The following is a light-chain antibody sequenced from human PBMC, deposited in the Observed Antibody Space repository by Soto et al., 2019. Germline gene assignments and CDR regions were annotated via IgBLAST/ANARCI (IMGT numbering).Light chain of an antibody. CDR1: QNVTSTY. J-gene: IGKJ1*01. CDR2: AAF. Sequence: VFTQSPGTLSLSPVDRASLSCRASQNVTSTYLAWYQQRPGQPPRLLIYAAFSRATGVPDRFSGSGSGTDFTLTISRLEPEDFAVYYCQQYGSSRTFGQGTKVDIK. CDR3: QQYGSSRT. V-gene: IGKV3-20*01.